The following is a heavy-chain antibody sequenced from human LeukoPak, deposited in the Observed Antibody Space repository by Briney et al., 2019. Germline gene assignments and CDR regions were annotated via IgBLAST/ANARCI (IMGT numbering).Heavy chain of an antibody. Sequence: GGSLRLSCAASGFTFSSYGMHWVRQAPGKGLEWVAFIRYDGSNKYYADSVKGRLTISRDNSKNTLYLQMNSLRAEDTAVYYCGSMVREGEDYWGQGTLVTVSS. D-gene: IGHD3-10*01. CDR2: IRYDGSNK. V-gene: IGHV3-30*02. J-gene: IGHJ4*02. CDR3: GSMVREGEDY. CDR1: GFTFSSYG.